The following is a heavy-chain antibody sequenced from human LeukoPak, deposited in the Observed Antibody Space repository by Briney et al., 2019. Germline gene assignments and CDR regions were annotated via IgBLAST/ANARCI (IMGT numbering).Heavy chain of an antibody. V-gene: IGHV4-38-2*01. CDR2: IYHSGST. Sequence: SETLSLTCAVSGYSISSGYYWGWIRQPPGKGLEWIGSIYHSGSTYYNPSLKSRVTISVDTSKNQFSLKLSSVTAADTAVYYCARVSMENYFDYWGPGTLVTVSS. CDR3: ARVSMENYFDY. CDR1: GYSISSGYY. J-gene: IGHJ4*02. D-gene: IGHD2-8*01.